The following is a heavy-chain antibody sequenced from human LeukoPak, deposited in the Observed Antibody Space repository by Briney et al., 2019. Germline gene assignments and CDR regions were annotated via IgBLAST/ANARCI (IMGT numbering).Heavy chain of an antibody. CDR2: IHYDGTNQ. D-gene: IGHD3-10*01. Sequence: GGSLRLSCAASGFTFSSYGMHWVRQAPGKGLEWVAFIHYDGTNQYYADSVKGRFTISRDNFKNTLYLQMNGLRVEDTALYYCVNSGFDPWGQGTLVTVSS. CDR1: GFTFSSYG. V-gene: IGHV3-30*02. CDR3: VNSGFDP. J-gene: IGHJ5*02.